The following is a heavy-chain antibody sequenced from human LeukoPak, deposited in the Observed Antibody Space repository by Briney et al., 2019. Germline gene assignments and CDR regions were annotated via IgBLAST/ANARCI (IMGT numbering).Heavy chain of an antibody. D-gene: IGHD3-16*01. V-gene: IGHV1-69*04. J-gene: IGHJ6*02. CDR1: GGTFSSYA. CDR3: ARGPNYYDYIWGSYSDYYYGMDV. Sequence: GASVKVSCKASGGTFSSYAISWVRQAPGQGLEWMGRIIPILGIANYAQKFQGRVTITADKSTSTAYMELSSLRSEDTAVYYCARGPNYYDYIWGSYSDYYYGMDVWGQGTTVTVSS. CDR2: IIPILGIA.